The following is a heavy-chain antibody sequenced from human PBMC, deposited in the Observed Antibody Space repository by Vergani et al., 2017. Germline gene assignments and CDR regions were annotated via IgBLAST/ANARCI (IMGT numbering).Heavy chain of an antibody. CDR2: VYHSGST. J-gene: IGHJ4*02. CDR3: AKNSSGGFFDN. CDR1: GDSINTADY. Sequence: QVHLQESGPGLVKPSETLSLTCSVSGDSINTADYWGWIRQPPGKGLDWIGSVYHSGSTSYNPSLQSRVTISVDTSKNQFSLNLNSMTAADTAIYYCAKNSSGGFFDNWGQGALVTVSS. V-gene: IGHV4-38-2*02. D-gene: IGHD6-25*01.